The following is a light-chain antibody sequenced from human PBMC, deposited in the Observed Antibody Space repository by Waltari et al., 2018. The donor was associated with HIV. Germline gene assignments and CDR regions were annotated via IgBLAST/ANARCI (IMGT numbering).Light chain of an antibody. CDR3: SSYTSTTTSVL. Sequence: QSALTQPASVSGSPGQSINISCTGTSSDVGGYNYVSWYQQHPGKATKLIIYEVNKRPSWASFRFSGSKSGNTASLTMSGLHTEDEADYYCSSYTSTTTSVLFGGGTKLTVL. J-gene: IGLJ2*01. V-gene: IGLV2-14*01. CDR1: SSDVGGYNY. CDR2: EVN.